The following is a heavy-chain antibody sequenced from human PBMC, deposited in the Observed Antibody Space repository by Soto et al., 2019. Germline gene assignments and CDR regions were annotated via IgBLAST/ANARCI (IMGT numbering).Heavy chain of an antibody. CDR2: ISGSGGST. CDR1: GVTFSSYA. J-gene: IGHJ5*02. V-gene: IGHV3-23*01. Sequence: GGSLRLSCAASGVTFSSYAMSWVRQAPGKGLEWVSAISGSGGSTYYADSVKGRFTISRDNSKNTLYLQMNSLRAEDTAVYYCAKESDNWNDFNWFDPWGQGTLVTVSS. D-gene: IGHD1-20*01. CDR3: AKESDNWNDFNWFDP.